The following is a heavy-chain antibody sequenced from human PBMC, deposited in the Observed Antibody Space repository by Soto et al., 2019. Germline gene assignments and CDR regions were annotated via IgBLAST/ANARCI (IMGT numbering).Heavy chain of an antibody. CDR1: GFTFSSYA. CDR2: ISGSGGST. CDR3: AKGSPMTMIVVVELDAFDV. Sequence: GGSLRLSCAASGFTFSSYAMSCVRQGPGKGLECVSAISGSGGSTYYADSVKGRFTISRDNSKNTLYLQMNSLRAEDTAVYYCAKGSPMTMIVVVELDAFDVWGQGTMVTVS. D-gene: IGHD3-22*01. J-gene: IGHJ3*01. V-gene: IGHV3-23*01.